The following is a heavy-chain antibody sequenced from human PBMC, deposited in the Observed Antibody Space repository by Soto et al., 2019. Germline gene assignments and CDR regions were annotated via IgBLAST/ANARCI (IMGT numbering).Heavy chain of an antibody. J-gene: IGHJ4*02. D-gene: IGHD3-3*01. Sequence: GGSLRLSCAASGFTFSSYGMHWVRQAPGKGLEWVAVIWYDGSNKYYADSVKGRFTISRDNSKNTLYLQMNSLRAEDTAVYYCARDGAIFPGAIVLEWLFDYWGQGTLVTVSS. CDR2: IWYDGSNK. CDR3: ARDGAIFPGAIVLEWLFDY. CDR1: GFTFSSYG. V-gene: IGHV3-33*08.